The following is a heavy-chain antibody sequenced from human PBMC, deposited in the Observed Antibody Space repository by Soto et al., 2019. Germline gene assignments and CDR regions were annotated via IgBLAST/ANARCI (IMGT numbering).Heavy chain of an antibody. Sequence: GESLKISCKGSGYSFTRYWIGWVRQMPGKGLEWMGIIYPGDSDTRYSPSFQGQVTISADKSISTAYLQWSSLKASDTAMYYCARRAYSSSSSTYYFDYWGQGTLVTVSS. J-gene: IGHJ4*02. V-gene: IGHV5-51*01. D-gene: IGHD6-6*01. CDR1: GYSFTRYW. CDR2: IYPGDSDT. CDR3: ARRAYSSSSSTYYFDY.